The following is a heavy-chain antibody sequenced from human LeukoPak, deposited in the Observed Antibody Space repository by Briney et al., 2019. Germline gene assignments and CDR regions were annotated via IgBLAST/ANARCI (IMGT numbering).Heavy chain of an antibody. CDR1: GYTFTGYY. CDR3: ARAALEWLNRYYFDY. CDR2: INPNSGGT. D-gene: IGHD3-3*01. J-gene: IGHJ4*02. V-gene: IGHV1-2*02. Sequence: GASVKVSCKASGYTFTGYYMHWVRQAPGQGLEWMGWINPNSGGTNYAQKFQGRVTMTRDTSISTAYMELSRLRSDDTAVYYCARAALEWLNRYYFDYWGQGTLVTVSS.